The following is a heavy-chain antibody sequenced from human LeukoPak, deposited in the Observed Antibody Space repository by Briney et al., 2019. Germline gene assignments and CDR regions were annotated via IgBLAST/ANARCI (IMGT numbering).Heavy chain of an antibody. D-gene: IGHD2-15*01. CDR1: GYIFTDYA. Sequence: ASVNVSFKASGYIFTDYAIHWVRQAPGQRREWMGWMNAGNGNTKYSQKFQGRITLIRDTSAATAYMELSSLRHDDLAVYYCARGRGTSGSNRDFYYYYYMDVWGKGTTVTVSS. J-gene: IGHJ6*03. CDR3: ARGRGTSGSNRDFYYYYYMDV. CDR2: MNAGNGNT. V-gene: IGHV1-3*01.